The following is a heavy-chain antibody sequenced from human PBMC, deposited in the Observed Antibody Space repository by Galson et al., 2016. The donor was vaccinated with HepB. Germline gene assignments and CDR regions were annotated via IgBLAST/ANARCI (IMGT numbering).Heavy chain of an antibody. V-gene: IGHV3-30*18. D-gene: IGHD5-18*01. CDR1: KFRFSAYG. CDR2: ISYDGSNK. CDR3: AKHTYIYASATFSGFYS. Sequence: LRLSCAASKFRFSAYGMHWVRQAPGKGLEWVAVISYDGSNKYYADSVKGRFTISRDNSKNTLHLQMDGLKAEDTAIYYWAKHTYIYASATFSGFYSWGQGTLVTVSS. J-gene: IGHJ4*02.